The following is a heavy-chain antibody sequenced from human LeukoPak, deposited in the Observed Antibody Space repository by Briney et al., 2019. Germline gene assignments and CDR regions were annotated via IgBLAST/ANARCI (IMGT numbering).Heavy chain of an antibody. CDR3: ARDVAYAFDI. J-gene: IGHJ3*02. D-gene: IGHD2-21*01. CDR2: INSGSDAV. V-gene: IGHV3-48*02. CDR1: GFTFSSYS. Sequence: GGSLRLSCAASGFTFSSYSMNWVRQAPGKGLEWVSYINSGSDAVDYADSMKGRFTISRDNAKNSLYLQMNSLRDEDMAVYYCARDVAYAFDIWGQGTMVTVSS.